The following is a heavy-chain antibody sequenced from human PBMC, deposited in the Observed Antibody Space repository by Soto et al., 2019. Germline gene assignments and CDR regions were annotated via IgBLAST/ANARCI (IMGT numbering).Heavy chain of an antibody. CDR2: IGADNGDT. V-gene: IGHV1-18*01. CDR3: ARDWKGAEGCDP. Sequence: QVQLVQSGAEVKKPGASVKVSCKASGYTFSTYGFSWVRQAPGQGLEWMGWIGADNGDTNYAQNFQGRVTMTTDTDTPTSYTELRRLTSDDTSVYFYARDWKGAEGCDPWGQGNQVTVSS. J-gene: IGHJ5*02. CDR1: GYTFSTYG. D-gene: IGHD1-1*01.